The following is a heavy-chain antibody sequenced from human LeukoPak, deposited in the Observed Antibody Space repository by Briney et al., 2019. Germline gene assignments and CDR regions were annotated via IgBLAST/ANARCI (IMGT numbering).Heavy chain of an antibody. D-gene: IGHD2-2*02. Sequence: SQTLSLTCAISGDSVSSNSAAWNWIRQSPSRGLEWLGRTYYRSKWYTYYAASVKGRITIYPDPSKNQFSLHLNSVTPEDTAVYFCVRTIAGYNDYWGQGTLVTVSS. J-gene: IGHJ4*02. CDR2: TYYRSKWYT. CDR3: VRTIAGYNDY. CDR1: GDSVSSNSAA. V-gene: IGHV6-1*01.